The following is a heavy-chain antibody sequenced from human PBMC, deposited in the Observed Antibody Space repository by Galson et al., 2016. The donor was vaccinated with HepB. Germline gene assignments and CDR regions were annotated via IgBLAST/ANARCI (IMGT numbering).Heavy chain of an antibody. CDR3: ARDPNGDYLGAFDF. J-gene: IGHJ3*01. CDR2: ISGNGIGT. D-gene: IGHD4-17*01. CDR1: GFTLNPYA. Sequence: SLRLSCAASGFTLNPYAMTWVRQAPGKGLECVATISGNGIGTAYAGSVKGRFTISRDNSKNTVYLQMNSLRAEDTAVYYCARDPNGDYLGAFDFWGQGTMVTVSS. V-gene: IGHV3-23*01.